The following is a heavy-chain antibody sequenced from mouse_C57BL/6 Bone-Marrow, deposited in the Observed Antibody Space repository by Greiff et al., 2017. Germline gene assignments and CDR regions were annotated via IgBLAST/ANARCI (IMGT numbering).Heavy chain of an antibody. CDR2: ILPGSGST. Sequence: VQLQQSGAELMKPGASVKLSCKATGYTFTGYWIEWVKQRPGHGLEWIGEILPGSGSTNYHAKFKGKATFTADTSSNTAYMQLSSLTTEDSAIYYCARRGSSGALDYWGQGTSVTVSS. D-gene: IGHD3-1*01. J-gene: IGHJ4*01. CDR3: ARRGSSGALDY. V-gene: IGHV1-9*01. CDR1: GYTFTGYW.